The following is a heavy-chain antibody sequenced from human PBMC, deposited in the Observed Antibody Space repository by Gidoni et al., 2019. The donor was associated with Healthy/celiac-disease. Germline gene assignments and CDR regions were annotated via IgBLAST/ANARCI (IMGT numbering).Heavy chain of an antibody. J-gene: IGHJ6*02. Sequence: QVPLLESGGGVVQPGRSLSLSSAASGFPFSSYGRHWVRQAPGKGLEWVAVIWDDGSNKYYADSVKGRFTISRDNSKNTLYLQMNSLRAEDTAVYYCARDPEYDSSGYYYYGMDVWGQGTTVTVSS. V-gene: IGHV3-33*01. CDR1: GFPFSSYG. CDR3: ARDPEYDSSGYYYYGMDV. D-gene: IGHD3-22*01. CDR2: IWDDGSNK.